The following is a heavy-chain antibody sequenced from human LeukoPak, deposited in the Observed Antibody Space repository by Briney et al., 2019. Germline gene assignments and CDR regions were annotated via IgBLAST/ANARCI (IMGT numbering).Heavy chain of an antibody. CDR3: ARAAPLVGATTGDDAFDI. CDR1: GYTFTSYG. CDR2: ISAYNGNT. V-gene: IGHV1-18*01. D-gene: IGHD1-26*01. Sequence: GASVKVSCKASGYTFTSYGISWVRQAPGQGLEWMGWISAYNGNTNYAQKLQGRVTMTTDTSASTAYMELRSLRSDDTAVYYCARAAPLVGATTGDDAFDIWGQGTMVTVSS. J-gene: IGHJ3*02.